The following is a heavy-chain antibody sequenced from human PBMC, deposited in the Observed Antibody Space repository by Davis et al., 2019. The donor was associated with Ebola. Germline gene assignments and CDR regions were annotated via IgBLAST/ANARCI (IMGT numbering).Heavy chain of an antibody. J-gene: IGHJ6*03. Sequence: GESLKISCAASGFTFSDYYMSWIRQAPGKGLEWVSYISSSSSYTNYADSVKGRFTISRDNAKNSLYLQMNSLRAEDTAVYYCARDKRIAARPGRNYYYYYMDVWGKGTTVTVSS. V-gene: IGHV3-11*06. CDR3: ARDKRIAARPGRNYYYYYMDV. D-gene: IGHD6-6*01. CDR1: GFTFSDYY. CDR2: ISSSSSYT.